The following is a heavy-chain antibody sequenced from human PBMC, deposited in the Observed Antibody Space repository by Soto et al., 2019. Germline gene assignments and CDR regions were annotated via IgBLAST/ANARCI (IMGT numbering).Heavy chain of an antibody. CDR3: ARGEDAFFYYGLDV. V-gene: IGHV4-59*01. CDR1: GGSITSSY. CDR2: IYDTGISGYTPST. J-gene: IGHJ6*02. Sequence: SETLSLTCTVSGGSITSSYWSWIRRPPGKGLEWIAYIYDTGISGYTPSTSYNPSLKSRVTMSVDTSKSQFSLKLTSVPAPATAVYYCARGEDAFFYYGLDVWGQGITVTVSS.